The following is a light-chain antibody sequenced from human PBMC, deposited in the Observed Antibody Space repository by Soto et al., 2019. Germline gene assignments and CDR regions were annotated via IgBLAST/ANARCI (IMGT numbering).Light chain of an antibody. J-gene: IGLJ2*01. CDR3: SAFTSKSSLI. V-gene: IGLV2-14*01. CDR2: EVR. Sequence: QSALTQPASVSGSPGQSITISCAGTMRDVGGYNLVSWYQQHPCRAPQLILYEVRNRPSGISFRFSGSKSGNTASLTISGLQAEDEADYYCSAFTSKSSLIFGGGTKLTVL. CDR1: MRDVGGYNL.